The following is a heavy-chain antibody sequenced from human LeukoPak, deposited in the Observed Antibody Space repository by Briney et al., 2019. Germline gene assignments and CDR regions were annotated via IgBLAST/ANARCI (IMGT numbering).Heavy chain of an antibody. CDR2: ISYDGSNK. Sequence: GGSLRLSCAASGFTFSSYAMHWVRQAPGKGLEWVAAISYDGSNKYYADSVKGRFTISRDNSKNTLYLQMNSLRAEDTAVYYCARVPAYCGGDCPGQYFQHWGQGTLVTVSS. V-gene: IGHV3-30-3*01. D-gene: IGHD2-21*02. CDR1: GFTFSSYA. J-gene: IGHJ1*01. CDR3: ARVPAYCGGDCPGQYFQH.